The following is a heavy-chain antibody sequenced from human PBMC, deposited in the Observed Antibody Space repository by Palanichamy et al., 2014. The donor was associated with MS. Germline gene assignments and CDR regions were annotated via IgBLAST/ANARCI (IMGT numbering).Heavy chain of an antibody. Sequence: EVQLVESGGGFVQPGGSLRLSCAASGFIFSNYRMHWVRQAPGKRLDWVSHVSTSSFAIKYADSVRGRFTISRDNAKNSLSLHMNSLRVDDTGVYYCAREGIAESGYLDYWGQGALVIVSS. CDR3: AREGIAESGYLDY. CDR1: GFIFSNYR. D-gene: IGHD1-14*01. CDR2: VSTSSFAI. J-gene: IGHJ4*02. V-gene: IGHV3-48*01.